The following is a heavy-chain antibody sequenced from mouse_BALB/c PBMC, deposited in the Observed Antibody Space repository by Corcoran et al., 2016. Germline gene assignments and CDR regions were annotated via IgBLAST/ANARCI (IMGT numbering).Heavy chain of an antibody. Sequence: EVQLQQSGPELVKPGASVKMSCKASGYTFTSYVMHWVKQKPGQGLEWIGYINPYNDGTKYNEKFKGKATLTSDKSSSTAYMELSSLTSEDSAVYYCARSLPITTGDYAMDYWGQGTSVTVSS. CDR3: ARSLPITTGDYAMDY. V-gene: IGHV1S136*01. J-gene: IGHJ4*01. CDR2: INPYNDGT. CDR1: GYTFTSYV. D-gene: IGHD1-1*01.